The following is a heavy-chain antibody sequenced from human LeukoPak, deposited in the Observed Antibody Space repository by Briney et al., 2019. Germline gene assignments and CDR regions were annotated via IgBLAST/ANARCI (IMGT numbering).Heavy chain of an antibody. CDR3: ARLAIVGATSLDY. V-gene: IGHV5-51*01. J-gene: IGHJ4*02. Sequence: GESLKISCKGSGYSFTSYWIGWVRQMPGKGLEWMGIIYPGDSDTRYSPSFQGQVTISADKSISTAYLQRSSLKASDTAMYYCARLAIVGATSLDYWGQGSLVTVSS. CDR1: GYSFTSYW. CDR2: IYPGDSDT. D-gene: IGHD1-26*01.